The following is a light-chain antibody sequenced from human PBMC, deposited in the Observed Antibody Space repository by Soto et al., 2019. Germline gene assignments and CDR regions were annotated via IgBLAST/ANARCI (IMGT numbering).Light chain of an antibody. CDR2: EVN. Sequence: QSALTQPPSASGSPGQSVTISCTGTSSDVGGYKYVSWYQQHPGKAPKLMILEVNKRPSGVPDRFSGSKSGNTASLTVSGLQAEDEADYYCSSYAGINNLGVFGTGTKLTVL. CDR3: SSYAGINNLGV. CDR1: SSDVGGYKY. V-gene: IGLV2-8*01. J-gene: IGLJ1*01.